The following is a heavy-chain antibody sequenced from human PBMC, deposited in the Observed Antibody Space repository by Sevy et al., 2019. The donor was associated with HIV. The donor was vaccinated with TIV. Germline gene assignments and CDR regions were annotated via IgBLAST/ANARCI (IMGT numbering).Heavy chain of an antibody. Sequence: GGSLRLSCAASVFTFSSYAMHWVRQAPGKGLEWVAVISYDGSNKYYADSVKGRFTISRDNSKNTLYLQMNSLRAEDTAVYYCARPRIVATSTFDYWGQGTLVTVSS. CDR2: ISYDGSNK. CDR3: ARPRIVATSTFDY. CDR1: VFTFSSYA. D-gene: IGHD5-12*01. V-gene: IGHV3-30-3*01. J-gene: IGHJ4*02.